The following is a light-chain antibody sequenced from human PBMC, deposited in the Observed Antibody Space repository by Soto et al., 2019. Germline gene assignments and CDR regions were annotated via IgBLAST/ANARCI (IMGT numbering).Light chain of an antibody. CDR3: QQRSNWPPVT. Sequence: EIVLTQSPATLSLSPGERASLSCRGSQSVSSYLAWYQQKPGQAPRLLIYDASNRATGIPARFSGSGSGTDFTLTISSLEPEDFAIYYCQQRSNWPPVTFGGGTKVEIK. CDR2: DAS. V-gene: IGKV3-11*01. CDR1: QSVSSY. J-gene: IGKJ4*01.